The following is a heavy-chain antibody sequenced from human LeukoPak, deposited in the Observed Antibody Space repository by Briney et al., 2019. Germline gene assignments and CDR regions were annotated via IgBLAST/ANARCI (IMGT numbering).Heavy chain of an antibody. Sequence: PGGSLRLSCAASGFTVSSNYMSWVRQAPGKGLEWVSVIYSGGSTYYADSVKGRFTISRDNSKNTLYLQMNSLRAEDTAVYYCAREPYYYDSSGRNAFDIWGQGTMVTVSS. CDR3: AREPYYYDSSGRNAFDI. CDR1: GFTVSSNY. D-gene: IGHD3-22*01. V-gene: IGHV3-53*01. CDR2: IYSGGST. J-gene: IGHJ3*02.